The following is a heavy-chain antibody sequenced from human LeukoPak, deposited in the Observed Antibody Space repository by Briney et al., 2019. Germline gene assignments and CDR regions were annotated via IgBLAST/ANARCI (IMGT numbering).Heavy chain of an antibody. Sequence: SGESLKISCKGSGYSFTNYWIGWVRQMPGKGLEWMGIIYPGDSDTRYSPSFQGQVTISADKSISTAYLQWSSLKASDTAMYYCARHPVGYCSSTSCYTFGLDPWGQGTLVTVSS. CDR2: IYPGDSDT. CDR1: GYSFTNYW. V-gene: IGHV5-51*01. CDR3: ARHPVGYCSSTSCYTFGLDP. J-gene: IGHJ5*02. D-gene: IGHD2-2*02.